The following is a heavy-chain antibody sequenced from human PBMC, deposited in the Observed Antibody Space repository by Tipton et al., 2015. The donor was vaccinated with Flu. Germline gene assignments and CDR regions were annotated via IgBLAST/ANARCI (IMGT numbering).Heavy chain of an antibody. CDR3: ARAGYCSGGSCRYYFDY. D-gene: IGHD2-15*01. J-gene: IGHJ4*02. Sequence: TLSLTCTVSSGSIRSTNYFCAWIRQPPGKRLELIGSIYPSGTTYYNPSLKSRVTISVDTSKSHFSLKLRSVTPEDTAVYYCARAGYCSGGSCRYYFDYWGQGTLVTVSS. CDR2: IYPSGTT. V-gene: IGHV4-39*02. CDR1: SGSIRSTNYF.